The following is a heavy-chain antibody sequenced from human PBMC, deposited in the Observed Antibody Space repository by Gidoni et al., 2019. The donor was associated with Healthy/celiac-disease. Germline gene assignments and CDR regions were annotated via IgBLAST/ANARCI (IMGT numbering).Heavy chain of an antibody. V-gene: IGHV4-34*01. Sequence: QVQLQQWGAGLLKPSETLSLTCAVYGGSFSGHYWSWIRQPPGKGLEWIGEINHSGSTNYNPSLKSRVTISVDTSKNQFSLKVSSVTAADTAVYYGARGQVWWLRGVYYYYGMDVWGQGTTVTVSS. J-gene: IGHJ6*02. CDR1: GGSFSGHY. D-gene: IGHD5-12*01. CDR2: INHSGST. CDR3: ARGQVWWLRGVYYYYGMDV.